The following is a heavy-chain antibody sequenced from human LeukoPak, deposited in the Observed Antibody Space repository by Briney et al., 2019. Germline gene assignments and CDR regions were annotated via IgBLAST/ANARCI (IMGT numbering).Heavy chain of an antibody. D-gene: IGHD2/OR15-2a*01. CDR1: GGSISSGGYY. V-gene: IGHV4-61*08. Sequence: SQTLSLTCTVSGGSISSGGYYWSWIRQHPGKGLEWIGYIYCSGSTNYNPSLKSRVTISVDTSKNQFSLKLSSVTAADTAVYYCARAKLSNWFDPWGQGTLVTVSS. CDR3: ARAKLSNWFDP. J-gene: IGHJ5*02. CDR2: IYCSGST.